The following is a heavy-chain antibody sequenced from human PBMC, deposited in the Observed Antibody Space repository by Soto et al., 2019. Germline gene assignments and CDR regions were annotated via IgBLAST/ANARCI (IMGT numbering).Heavy chain of an antibody. J-gene: IGHJ4*02. V-gene: IGHV5-51*01. CDR3: VRRRGYSSSGAFDH. CDR2: IYPGDSDT. CDR1: ENIFNKYW. D-gene: IGHD6-6*01. Sequence: GGSLKISCNASENIFNKYWLCWVRQVPGRGLEWMGIIYPGDSDTRYSPSFEGQVTFSVDKSITTAYQHLSTLKASDTAMFYGVRRRGYSSSGAFDHWAQGTLVTVSS.